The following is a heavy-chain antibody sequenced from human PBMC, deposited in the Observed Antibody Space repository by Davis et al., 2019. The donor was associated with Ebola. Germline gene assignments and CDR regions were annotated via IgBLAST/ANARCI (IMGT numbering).Heavy chain of an antibody. V-gene: IGHV1-2*02. J-gene: IGHJ5*02. CDR1: GYTFTGYY. Sequence: ASVKVSCKASGYTFTGYYMHWVRQAPGQGLEWMGWINPNSGGTNYAQKFQGRVTMTRDTSISTAYMELSRLRSDDTAVYYCTRRINVIQGVIWWFDPWGQGTLVTVSS. D-gene: IGHD3-10*01. CDR2: INPNSGGT. CDR3: TRRINVIQGVIWWFDP.